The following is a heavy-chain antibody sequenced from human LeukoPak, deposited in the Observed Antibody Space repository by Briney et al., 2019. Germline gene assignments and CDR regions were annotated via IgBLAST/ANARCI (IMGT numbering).Heavy chain of an antibody. CDR1: GFTFSSYA. J-gene: IGHJ4*02. Sequence: QPGGSLRLSCAASGFTFSSYAMSWVRQAPGKGLEWVSASSGSGGITYYADSVKGRFTISRDNSKNTLYLQMNSLRAEDTAVYYCAKAPIAALNYYFDYWGQGTLVTVSS. V-gene: IGHV3-23*01. CDR2: SSGSGGIT. CDR3: AKAPIAALNYYFDY. D-gene: IGHD6-13*01.